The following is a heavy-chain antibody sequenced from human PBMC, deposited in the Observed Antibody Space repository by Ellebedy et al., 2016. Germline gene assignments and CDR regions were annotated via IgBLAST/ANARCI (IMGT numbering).Heavy chain of an antibody. CDR3: ARDPVYHDTPSFDY. Sequence: ASVKVSCKASGYTFISNAMHWLRQAPGQRLEWMRWINPGNGNTKYSQKFQGRVTITTDTSASTAYMELRSLRPDDTAVYYCARDPVYHDTPSFDYWGQGALVTVSS. J-gene: IGHJ4*02. D-gene: IGHD3-22*01. CDR1: GYTFISNA. CDR2: INPGNGNT. V-gene: IGHV1-3*01.